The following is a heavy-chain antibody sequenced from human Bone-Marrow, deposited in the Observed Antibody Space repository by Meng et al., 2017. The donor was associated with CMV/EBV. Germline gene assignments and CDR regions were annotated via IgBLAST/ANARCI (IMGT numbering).Heavy chain of an antibody. CDR2: INPSGGST. Sequence: ASVKVSYKASGYTFTSYYMHWVRQAPGQGLEWMGIINPSGGSTSYAQKFQGRVTMTRDTSTSTVYMELSSLRSEDTAVYYCARDFWVDSGYSYYYGMGVWGQGTTVTVSS. CDR1: GYTFTSYY. CDR3: ARDFWVDSGYSYYYGMGV. J-gene: IGHJ6*02. D-gene: IGHD3-22*01. V-gene: IGHV1-46*01.